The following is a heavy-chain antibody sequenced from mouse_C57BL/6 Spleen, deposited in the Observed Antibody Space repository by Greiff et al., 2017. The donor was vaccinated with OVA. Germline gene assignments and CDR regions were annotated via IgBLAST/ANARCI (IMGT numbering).Heavy chain of an antibody. CDR2: ISGGGGNT. D-gene: IGHD1-1*01. V-gene: IGHV5-9*01. CDR1: GFTFSSYT. CDR3: ARHTMAYYYGSPYFDY. J-gene: IGHJ2*01. Sequence: EVKLVESGGGLVKPGGSLKLSCAASGFTFSSYTMSWVRQTPEKRLEWVATISGGGGNTYYPDSVKGRFTISRDNAKNTLYLQMSGLRSEDTALYYCARHTMAYYYGSPYFDYWGQGTTLTVSS.